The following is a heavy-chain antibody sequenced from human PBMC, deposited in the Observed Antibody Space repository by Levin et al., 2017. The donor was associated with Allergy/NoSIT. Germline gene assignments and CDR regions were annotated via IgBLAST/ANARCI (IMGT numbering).Heavy chain of an antibody. Sequence: GGSLRLSCVASGFTLRNYAMTWVRQAPGKGLEWVSAISARDDSTYYADSVKGRFTVSRDNSKNTLYLQMNSLRAEDTAVYYCAKVLPSDYGDSYDFWGQGTLVTVSS. CDR2: ISARDDST. D-gene: IGHD4-17*01. J-gene: IGHJ4*02. V-gene: IGHV3-23*01. CDR1: GFTLRNYA. CDR3: AKVLPSDYGDSYDF.